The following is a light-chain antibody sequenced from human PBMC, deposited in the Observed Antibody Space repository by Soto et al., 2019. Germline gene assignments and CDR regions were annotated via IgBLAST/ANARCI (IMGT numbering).Light chain of an antibody. CDR1: SSDVGGYNY. CDR2: DVN. CDR3: SSYAGSNNKVI. V-gene: IGLV2-8*01. J-gene: IGLJ2*01. Sequence: QSALTQPPSASGSPGQSVTISCIGTSSDVGGYNYVSWYQQHRGKAPKLMIYDVNKRPSGVPDRFSGSKSGNTASLTVSGLQAEDEADYYCSSYAGSNNKVIFGGGTKLTVL.